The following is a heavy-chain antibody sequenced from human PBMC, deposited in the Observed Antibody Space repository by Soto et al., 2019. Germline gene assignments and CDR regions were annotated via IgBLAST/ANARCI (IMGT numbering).Heavy chain of an antibody. J-gene: IGHJ5*02. V-gene: IGHV1-18*01. Sequence: ASVKVSCKASGYTFTSYGISWVRQAPGQGLEWMGWIMAYNGNTNYAQKLQGRVTMTTDTSTSTAYMELRSLRSDDTAVYYCARLLSPLQLLESDPWFDPWGQGTLVTVSS. CDR3: ARLLSPLQLLESDPWFDP. D-gene: IGHD2-2*01. CDR2: IMAYNGNT. CDR1: GYTFTSYG.